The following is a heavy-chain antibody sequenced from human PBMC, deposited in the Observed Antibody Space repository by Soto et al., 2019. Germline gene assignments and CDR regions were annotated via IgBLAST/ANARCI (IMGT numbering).Heavy chain of an antibody. Sequence: SLRLSCAASGFTFDDYGMNWVRQAPGKRLEWASFISFSGNTIYYADSVRGRFTISRDNAKSTLFLQMNSLRDDDTATYYCARRLDPLQYSDYWGRGTLVTVYS. D-gene: IGHD5-18*01. J-gene: IGHJ4*02. CDR3: ARRLDPLQYSDY. V-gene: IGHV3-48*02. CDR2: ISFSGNTI. CDR1: GFTFDDYG.